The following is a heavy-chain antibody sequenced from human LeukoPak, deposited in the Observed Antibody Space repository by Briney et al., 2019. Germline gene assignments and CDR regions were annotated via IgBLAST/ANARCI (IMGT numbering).Heavy chain of an antibody. Sequence: PGGSLRLPCATSGFIFSTYALSWVRQAPGKGLEWASSISCSGGSTYHADSVNGRFTTSRDSSKNTLYLQMNSLRAEDTAIYYCARVIRAAPGKGYFDYWGQGTLVTVSS. CDR3: ARVIRAAPGKGYFDY. V-gene: IGHV3-23*01. D-gene: IGHD6-13*01. J-gene: IGHJ4*02. CDR1: GFIFSTYA. CDR2: ISCSGGST.